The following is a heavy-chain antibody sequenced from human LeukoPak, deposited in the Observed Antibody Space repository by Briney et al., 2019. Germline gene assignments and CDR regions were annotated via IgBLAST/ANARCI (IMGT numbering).Heavy chain of an antibody. V-gene: IGHV4-59*05. CDR1: GGSISSYY. J-gene: IGHJ4*02. D-gene: IGHD2-2*01. CDR3: ARICSSTSCQVDY. CDR2: IYYSGST. Sequence: SETLSLTCTVSGGSISSYYRSWIRQPAGKGLEWIGRIYYSGSTYYNPSLKSRVTISVDTSKNQFSLKLSSVTAADTAVYYCARICSSTSCQVDYWGQGTLVTVSS.